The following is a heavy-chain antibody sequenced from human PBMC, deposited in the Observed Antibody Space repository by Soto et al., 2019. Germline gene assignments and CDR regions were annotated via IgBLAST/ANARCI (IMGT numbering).Heavy chain of an antibody. CDR1: GFIFSTYR. D-gene: IGHD2-15*01. V-gene: IGHV3-48*02. CDR2: ITGSGTTV. Sequence: QPGGSLRLSCAASGFIFSTYRMSWVRQAPGKGLEWLSYITGSGTTVYYADSVKGRFTISRDNAKESSFLQMNSLRDDDTAVYYCASLGSTLAFDYWGQGTLVTVSS. CDR3: ASLGSTLAFDY. J-gene: IGHJ4*02.